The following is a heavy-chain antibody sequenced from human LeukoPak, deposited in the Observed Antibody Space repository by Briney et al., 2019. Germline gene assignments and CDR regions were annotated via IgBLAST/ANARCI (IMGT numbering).Heavy chain of an antibody. D-gene: IGHD3-22*01. Sequence: GRSLRLSCAASGFTFSNAWMSWVRQAPGKGLEWVGRIKSKTDGGTTDYAAPVKGRFTISRDDSKNTLYLQMNSLKTEDTAVYYCTPAYYYDSSGYYRTLFAFDIWGQGTMVTVSS. CDR2: IKSKTDGGTT. CDR3: TPAYYYDSSGYYRTLFAFDI. J-gene: IGHJ3*02. V-gene: IGHV3-15*01. CDR1: GFTFSNAW.